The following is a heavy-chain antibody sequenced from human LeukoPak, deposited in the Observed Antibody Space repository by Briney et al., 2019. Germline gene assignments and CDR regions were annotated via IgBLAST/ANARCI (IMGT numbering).Heavy chain of an antibody. V-gene: IGHV4-4*07. CDR2: IYTSGST. D-gene: IGHD3-22*01. CDR1: GGSISSYY. Sequence: SETLSLTCTVSGGSISSYYWSWIRQPAGKGLEWIGRIYTSGSTNYNPSLKSRVTMSVDTSKNQFSLKLSSVTAADTAVYYCARDLYDSSGYYYVDYWGQGTLVTVSS. J-gene: IGHJ4*02. CDR3: ARDLYDSSGYYYVDY.